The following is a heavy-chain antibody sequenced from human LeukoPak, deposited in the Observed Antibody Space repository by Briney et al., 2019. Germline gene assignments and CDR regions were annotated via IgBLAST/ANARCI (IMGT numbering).Heavy chain of an antibody. CDR1: GYTFTSYG. D-gene: IGHD2-2*02. CDR3: AREYSWDIVVVPAAINAFDI. J-gene: IGHJ3*02. CDR2: ISAYNGNT. V-gene: IGHV1-18*01. Sequence: GASVKVSCKASGYTFTSYGISWVRQAPGQGLEWMGWISAYNGNTNYAQKLQGRVTMTTGTSTSTAYMELRSLRSDDTAVYYCAREYSWDIVVVPAAINAFDIWGQGTMVTVSS.